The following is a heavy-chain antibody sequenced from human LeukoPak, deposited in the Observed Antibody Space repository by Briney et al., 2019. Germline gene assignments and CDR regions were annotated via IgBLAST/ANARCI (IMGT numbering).Heavy chain of an antibody. CDR2: ISYDGSNK. V-gene: IGHV3-30*04. CDR3: AKGGGVIGRSYYFDY. J-gene: IGHJ4*02. Sequence: GRSLRLSCAASGFTFSIYAMHWVRQAPGKGLEWVALISYDGSNKYYADSVKGRFTISRDNPKNTMNLQMNSLRAEDTAVYYCAKGGGVIGRSYYFDYWGQGTLVTVSS. CDR1: GFTFSIYA. D-gene: IGHD2-8*02.